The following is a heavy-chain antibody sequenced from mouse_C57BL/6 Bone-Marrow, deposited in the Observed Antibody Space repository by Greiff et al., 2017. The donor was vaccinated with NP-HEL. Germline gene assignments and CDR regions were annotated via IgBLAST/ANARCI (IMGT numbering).Heavy chain of an antibody. CDR1: GFNIKDYY. D-gene: IGHD1-1*01. CDR2: IDPEDGDT. Sequence: VQLQQSGAELVRPGASVKLSCTASGFNIKDYYMHWVKQRPEQGLEWIGRIDPEDGDTEYAPKFRGKATMTADTSSNTAYLQLSSLTSEDTAVYYCTTSYYYGSSPFAYWGQGTLVTVSA. V-gene: IGHV14-1*01. CDR3: TTSYYYGSSPFAY. J-gene: IGHJ3*01.